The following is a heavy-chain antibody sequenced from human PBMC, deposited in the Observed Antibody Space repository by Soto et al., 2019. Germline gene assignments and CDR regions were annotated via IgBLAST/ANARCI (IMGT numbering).Heavy chain of an antibody. J-gene: IGHJ4*02. Sequence: EVQVLESGGGLVQPGGSVRLSCAASGFTFSSYAMSWVRQARGQGLEWVSAISGSGSNPYYADSVKGRFTISRDNSKNTLYLQMNSLRAEDTALYYCAKTASMTIRDGFDHWGQGTLVTVAS. CDR2: ISGSGSNP. V-gene: IGHV3-23*01. CDR3: AKTASMTIRDGFDH. CDR1: GFTFSSYA. D-gene: IGHD4-17*01.